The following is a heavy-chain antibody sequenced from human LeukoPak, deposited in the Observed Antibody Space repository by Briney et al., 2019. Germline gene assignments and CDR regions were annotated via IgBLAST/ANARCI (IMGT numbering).Heavy chain of an antibody. V-gene: IGHV3-11*05. CDR2: IGGSSSNR. J-gene: IGHJ4*02. Sequence: PGGPLRPSCAAFGSISSSSYMTWVRQAPGKGLEWVSHIGGSSSNRNYADTVRGRFTISRDGAKNSLYLKMDSLRAEDTAVYYCARETPGYCSSTSCYEDYWGQGTLVTVSS. D-gene: IGHD2-2*01. CDR1: GSISSSSY. CDR3: ARETPGYCSSTSCYEDY.